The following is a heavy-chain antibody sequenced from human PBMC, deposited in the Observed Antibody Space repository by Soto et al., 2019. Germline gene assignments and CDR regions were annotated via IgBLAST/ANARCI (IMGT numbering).Heavy chain of an antibody. V-gene: IGHV3-21*01. J-gene: IGHJ6*02. Sequence: PGGSLRLSCAASGFTFSSYSMNWVRQAPGKGLEWVSSISSSSSYIYYADSVKGRFTISRDNAKNSLYLQMNSLRAEDTAVYYCARDLMLDIVVVPAAKHYYYYGMDVCGQGTTVTVSS. CDR3: ARDLMLDIVVVPAAKHYYYYGMDV. CDR1: GFTFSSYS. CDR2: ISSSSSYI. D-gene: IGHD2-2*03.